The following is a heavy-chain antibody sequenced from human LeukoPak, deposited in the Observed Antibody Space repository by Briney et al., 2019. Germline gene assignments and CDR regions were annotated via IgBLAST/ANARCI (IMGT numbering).Heavy chain of an antibody. J-gene: IGHJ4*02. D-gene: IGHD6-19*01. CDR2: IQPDGSEQ. Sequence: PGGSLRLSCAASGFTFSSNWMSWVRQAPGKGLEWVGNIQPDGSEQYPVDSVKGRFTISRDNAKNSLYLQMNSLRAEDTAVYYCARDLRAVAGYYFDYWGQGTLVTVSS. CDR1: GFTFSSNW. CDR3: ARDLRAVAGYYFDY. V-gene: IGHV3-7*01.